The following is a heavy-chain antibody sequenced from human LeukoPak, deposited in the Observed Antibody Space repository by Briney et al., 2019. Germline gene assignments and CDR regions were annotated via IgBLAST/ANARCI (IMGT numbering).Heavy chain of an antibody. J-gene: IGHJ3*02. Sequence: GGSLRLSCAASGFTVSSNYMSWVRQAPGKGLEWVSVIYSGGSTYYANSVKGRFTISRDNSKNTLYLQMNSLRAEDTAVYYCARGLYSSGWYPIWGQGTMVTVSS. D-gene: IGHD6-19*01. CDR2: IYSGGST. CDR3: ARGLYSSGWYPI. CDR1: GFTVSSNY. V-gene: IGHV3-53*01.